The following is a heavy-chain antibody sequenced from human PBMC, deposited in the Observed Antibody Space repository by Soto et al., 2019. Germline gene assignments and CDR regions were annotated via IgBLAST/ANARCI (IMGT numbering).Heavy chain of an antibody. V-gene: IGHV5-51*01. D-gene: IGHD1-1*01. J-gene: IGHJ6*02. CDR1: GYSFTSYW. CDR3: ARHGTTHYYYYGMDV. Sequence: PGESLKISCKGSGYSFTSYWIGWVRQMPGKGLEWMGIIYPGDSDTRYSPSFQGQVTISADKSISTAYLQWSSLKASDTAMYYCARHGTTHYYYYGMDVWGQGTTVTVSS. CDR2: IYPGDSDT.